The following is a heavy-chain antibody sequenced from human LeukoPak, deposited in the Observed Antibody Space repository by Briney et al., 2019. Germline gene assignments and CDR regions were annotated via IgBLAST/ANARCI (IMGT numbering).Heavy chain of an antibody. J-gene: IGHJ4*02. CDR2: INHSGST. CDR1: GGSFSGYY. V-gene: IGHV4-34*01. D-gene: IGHD6-19*01. Sequence: PSETLSLTCAVYGGSFSGYYCSWIRQPPGKGLEWSWEINHSGSTNYNPSLKSRVTISVDTSKNQFSLKLSSVTAADTAVYYCARGLRYSSGWYRNDYWGQGTLVAVSS. CDR3: ARGLRYSSGWYRNDY.